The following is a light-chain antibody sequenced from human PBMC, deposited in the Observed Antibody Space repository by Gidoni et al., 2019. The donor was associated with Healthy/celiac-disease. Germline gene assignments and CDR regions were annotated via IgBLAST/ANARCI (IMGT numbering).Light chain of an antibody. V-gene: IGLV2-11*01. CDR3: CSYAGSYHVV. CDR2: DVS. Sequence: QSALTQPRSVSGSPGQPVTISCTGTSSDVGCYNYVSWYQQHPGKAPKLMIYDVSKRPSGVPDRFSGSKSGNTASLTISGLQAEDEADYYCCSYAGSYHVVFGGGTKLTVL. J-gene: IGLJ2*01. CDR1: SSDVGCYNY.